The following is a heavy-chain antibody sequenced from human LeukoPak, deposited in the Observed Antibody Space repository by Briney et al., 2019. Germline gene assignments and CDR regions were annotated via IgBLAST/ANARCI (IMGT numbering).Heavy chain of an antibody. Sequence: PGGSLRLSCAASGVTLSPYGMHWVGQGPGKGLEGVAVISYEGGTQHYADSVKGRFIISRDNPRNTLDLQMNILRTEDTAVYYCAKEGTPQVSTWYDLWGQGTQVIVSS. J-gene: IGHJ5*02. CDR2: ISYEGGTQ. CDR1: GVTLSPYG. CDR3: AKEGTPQVSTWYDL. D-gene: IGHD3-10*01. V-gene: IGHV3-30*18.